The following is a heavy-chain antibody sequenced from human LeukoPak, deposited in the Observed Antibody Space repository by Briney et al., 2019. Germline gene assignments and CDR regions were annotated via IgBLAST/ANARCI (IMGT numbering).Heavy chain of an antibody. Sequence: ASVKVSCKASGYTFTSYGISWVRQAPGQGLEGMGWISAYNGNTNYAQKRQGRVTMTTDTSTSTAYMELRSLRSDDTAVYYCARPAGGAVAEGFDPWGQGTLVTVSS. J-gene: IGHJ5*02. D-gene: IGHD6-19*01. CDR3: ARPAGGAVAEGFDP. CDR1: GYTFTSYG. CDR2: ISAYNGNT. V-gene: IGHV1-18*01.